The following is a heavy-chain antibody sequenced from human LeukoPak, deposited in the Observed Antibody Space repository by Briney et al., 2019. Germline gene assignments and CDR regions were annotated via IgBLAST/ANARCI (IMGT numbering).Heavy chain of an antibody. Sequence: SETLSLTCAVYGGSFSGYYWSWIRQPPGKGLEWIGEINHSGSTNYNPSLKSRVTISVDTSKNQFSLKLSSVTAADTAVYYCAKDRCSNGVGCYYYYMDVWGKGTTVTISS. D-gene: IGHD2-8*01. CDR3: AKDRCSNGVGCYYYYMDV. CDR1: GGSFSGYY. CDR2: INHSGST. V-gene: IGHV4-34*01. J-gene: IGHJ6*03.